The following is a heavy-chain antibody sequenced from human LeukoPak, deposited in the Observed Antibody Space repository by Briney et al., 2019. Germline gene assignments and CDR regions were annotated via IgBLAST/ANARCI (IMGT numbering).Heavy chain of an antibody. V-gene: IGHV1-18*01. CDR3: ARPNLYYYDSSGYYYDYYYGMDV. Sequence: GASVKVSCKASGYTFTSYGISWVRQAPGQGLEWMGWISAYNGNTNYAQKLQGRVTMTTDTSTSTAYVELRSLRSDDTAVYYCARPNLYYYDSSGYYYDYYYGMDVWGQGTTVTVSS. CDR1: GYTFTSYG. J-gene: IGHJ6*02. D-gene: IGHD3-22*01. CDR2: ISAYNGNT.